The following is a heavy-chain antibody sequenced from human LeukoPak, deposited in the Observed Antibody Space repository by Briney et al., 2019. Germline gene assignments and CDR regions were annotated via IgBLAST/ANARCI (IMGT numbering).Heavy chain of an antibody. J-gene: IGHJ4*02. CDR3: ARDRGGYSSSWGPGTFDY. Sequence: PGGSLRLSCAASGFTFSSYWMGWVRQAPGKGLEWVADIKQDGSEKYYVDSVKGRFTISRDNTKNSLYLQMNSLRAEDTAVYYCARDRGGYSSSWGPGTFDYWGQGTLVTVSS. V-gene: IGHV3-7*01. D-gene: IGHD6-13*01. CDR2: IKQDGSEK. CDR1: GFTFSSYW.